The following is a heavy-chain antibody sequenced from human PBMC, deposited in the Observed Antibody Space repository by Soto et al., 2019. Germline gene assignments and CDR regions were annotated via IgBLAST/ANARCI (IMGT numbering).Heavy chain of an antibody. CDR3: AKEGVDDSSVYYWYFDL. CDR1: GFTFSSYG. CDR2: ISYDGSNK. V-gene: IGHV3-30*18. J-gene: IGHJ2*01. Sequence: QVQLVESGGGVVQPGRSLRLSCAASGFTFSSYGMHWVRQAPGKGLEWVAVISYDGSNKYYADSVKGRFNISRDNSKNTLYLQINSLRAEDTAVYYCAKEGVDDSSVYYWYFDLWGRGTLVTVSS. D-gene: IGHD3-22*01.